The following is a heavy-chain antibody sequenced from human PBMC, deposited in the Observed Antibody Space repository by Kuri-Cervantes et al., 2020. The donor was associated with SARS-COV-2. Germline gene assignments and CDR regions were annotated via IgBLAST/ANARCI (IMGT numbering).Heavy chain of an antibody. D-gene: IGHD3-3*01. CDR2: IGTAGDT. J-gene: IGHJ4*02. CDR3: AKDYDFWSGYYPYYFDY. CDR1: GFTFSSYD. Sequence: GESLKISCAASGFTFSSYDMHWVRQATGKGLEWVSAIGTAGDTYYPGSVKGRFTISRDNSKNTLYLQMNSLRAEDTAVYYCAKDYDFWSGYYPYYFDYWGQGTLVTVSS. V-gene: IGHV3-13*01.